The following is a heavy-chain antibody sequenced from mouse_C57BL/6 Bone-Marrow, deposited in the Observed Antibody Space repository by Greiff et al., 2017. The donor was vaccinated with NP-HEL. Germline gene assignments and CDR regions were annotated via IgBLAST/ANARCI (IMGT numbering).Heavy chain of an antibody. Sequence: VQLQQPGAELVKPGASVKLSCKASGYTFTSYWMHWVKQRPGQGLEWIGMIHPNSGSTNYNEKFKSKATLTVDKSSSTAYMQLSSLTSEDSAVYYCARRRKGDYAMDYWGQGTSVTVSS. CDR3: ARRRKGDYAMDY. CDR1: GYTFTSYW. J-gene: IGHJ4*01. CDR2: IHPNSGST. V-gene: IGHV1-64*01.